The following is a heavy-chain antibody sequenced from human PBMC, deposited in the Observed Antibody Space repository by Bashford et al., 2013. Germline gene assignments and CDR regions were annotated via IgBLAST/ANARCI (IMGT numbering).Heavy chain of an antibody. CDR3: TTDRVGSDYGMDV. CDR1: GDSITSFY. Sequence: SETLSLTCTVSGDSITSFYWSWVRQPPGKGLEWIGYLHYSGITNYNPSLKSRVTISVDTSKNQFSLKLTSVTAADTAVYYCTTDRVGSDYGMDVWGQGTTVTVSS. D-gene: IGHD3-10*01. J-gene: IGHJ6*02. CDR2: LHYSGIT. V-gene: IGHV4-59*01.